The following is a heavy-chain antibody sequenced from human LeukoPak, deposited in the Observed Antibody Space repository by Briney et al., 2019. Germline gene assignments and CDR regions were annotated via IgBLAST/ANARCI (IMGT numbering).Heavy chain of an antibody. D-gene: IGHD3-22*01. V-gene: IGHV3-74*01. CDR2: SMTDGRTT. Sequence: GGSLRLSCAASGMTFSNHWMHWVRQARGEWRVRVSLSMTDGRTTIYADSVKGRFTISREDGKSTLYLQMNSLRAEDTAIYYCTTGPSFGYEWWGQGTVVTVSS. J-gene: IGHJ4*02. CDR3: TTGPSFGYEW. CDR1: GMTFSNHW.